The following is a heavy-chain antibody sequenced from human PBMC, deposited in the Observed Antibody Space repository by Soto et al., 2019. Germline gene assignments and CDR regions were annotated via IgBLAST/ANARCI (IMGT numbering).Heavy chain of an antibody. D-gene: IGHD3-10*01. J-gene: IGHJ4*02. CDR3: ATPSPYGSGSYSKFDY. V-gene: IGHV4-34*01. CDR2: INHSGST. Sequence: SETLSLTCAVYGGSFSGYYWSWIRQPPGKGLEWIGEINHSGSTNYNPSLKSRVTISVDTSKNQFSLKLISVTAADTAVYYCATPSPYGSGSYSKFDYWGQGTLVTVSS. CDR1: GGSFSGYY.